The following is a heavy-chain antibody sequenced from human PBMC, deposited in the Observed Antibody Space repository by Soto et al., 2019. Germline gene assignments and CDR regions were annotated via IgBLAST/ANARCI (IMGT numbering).Heavy chain of an antibody. V-gene: IGHV3-21*01. Sequence: GGSLRLSCAASGFIFTSYSMNWVRQAPGRGLEWVSSISSSSSYIYYADSVKGRFTISRDNAKNSLYLQMSSLRAEDTAVYYCARDSGSSSDYYGMDVWGQGTTVTVSS. D-gene: IGHD6-13*01. CDR3: ARDSGSSSDYYGMDV. CDR2: ISSSSSYI. J-gene: IGHJ6*02. CDR1: GFIFTSYS.